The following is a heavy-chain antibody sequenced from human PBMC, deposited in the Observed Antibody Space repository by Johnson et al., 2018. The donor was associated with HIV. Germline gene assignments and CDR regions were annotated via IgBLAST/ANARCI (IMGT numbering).Heavy chain of an antibody. D-gene: IGHD3-10*01. CDR3: ARDRITMVRGVTEDAFDV. CDR2: IDTDGSST. V-gene: IGHV3-53*01. CDR1: GFTVSTNY. Sequence: VQLVESGGGLIQPGGSLRLSCAASGFTVSTNYMSWVRQAPGKGLEWVSRIDTDGSSTSYADSVKGRFTISRDNAKNSLYLQMNSLRAEDTALYYCARDRITMVRGVTEDAFDVWGQGTMVTVS. J-gene: IGHJ3*01.